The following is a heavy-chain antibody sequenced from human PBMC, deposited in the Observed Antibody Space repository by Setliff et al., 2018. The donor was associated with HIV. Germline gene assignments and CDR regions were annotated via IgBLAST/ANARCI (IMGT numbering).Heavy chain of an antibody. J-gene: IGHJ6*03. CDR2: IYFTGDS. V-gene: IGHV4-39*01. Sequence: PSETLSLTCTVTGGSISTNNFYWGWIRQPPGKGLQWIGSIYFTGDSYYDPSLKSRVTTSVDTSNNQFSLILSPVTAADTAVYYCARSRPRSMDFYMDVWGKGTTVTVSS. D-gene: IGHD2-8*01. CDR3: ARSRPRSMDFYMDV. CDR1: GGSISTNNFY.